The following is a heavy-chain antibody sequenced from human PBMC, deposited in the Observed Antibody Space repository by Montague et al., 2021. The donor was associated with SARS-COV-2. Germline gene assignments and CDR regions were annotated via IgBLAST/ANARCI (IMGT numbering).Heavy chain of an antibody. Sequence: SETLSLTCTVSGGSISSSYWSWIRQPPGKGLEWIGYVYYTGSTNYNPSLRSRVTISGDTSRNQFSLKLSSVSPADTAVYYCAGMVCHSYMYGFDVWGQGTTVTVSS. CDR2: VYYTGST. CDR3: AGMVCHSYMYGFDV. J-gene: IGHJ6*02. CDR1: GGSISSSY. D-gene: IGHD2-8*01. V-gene: IGHV4-59*01.